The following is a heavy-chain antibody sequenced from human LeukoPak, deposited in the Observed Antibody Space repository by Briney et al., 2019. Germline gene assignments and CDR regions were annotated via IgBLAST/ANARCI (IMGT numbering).Heavy chain of an antibody. CDR3: ARGGGKDSGSYQGEFDY. J-gene: IGHJ4*02. Sequence: GGSLRLSCAASAFTFSSYWMSWVRQAPGKGLEWVANIKQDGSEKYYVDSVKGRFTISRDNAKNSLYLQMNSLRAEDTAVYDCARGGGKDSGSYQGEFDYWGQGTLVTVSS. CDR2: IKQDGSEK. D-gene: IGHD1-26*01. V-gene: IGHV3-7*01. CDR1: AFTFSSYW.